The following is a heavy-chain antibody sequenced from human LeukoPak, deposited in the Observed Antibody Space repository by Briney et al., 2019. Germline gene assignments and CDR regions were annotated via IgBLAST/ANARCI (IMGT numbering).Heavy chain of an antibody. CDR3: ARDPQSYSKRGRNAFDI. V-gene: IGHV4-61*08. Sequence: SETLSLTCTVSGGSISSGGYYWSWIRQHPGKGLEWIGYIYYSGSTNYNPSLKSRVTMSVDTSKNQFSLKLSSVTAADTAVYYCARDPQSYSKRGRNAFDIWGQGTMVTVSS. CDR2: IYYSGST. J-gene: IGHJ3*02. D-gene: IGHD4-11*01. CDR1: GGSISSGGYY.